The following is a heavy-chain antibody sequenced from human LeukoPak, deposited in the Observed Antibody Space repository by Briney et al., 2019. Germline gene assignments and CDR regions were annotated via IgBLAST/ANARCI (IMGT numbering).Heavy chain of an antibody. D-gene: IGHD3-22*01. Sequence: ASVKVSCKASGYTFTGYYMHWVRPAPGQGLEWMGWINPNSGGTNYAQKFQGRVTMTRDTSISTAYMELSRLRSDDTAVYYCARVDYYDSSGDDYWGQGTLVTVSS. CDR2: INPNSGGT. CDR3: ARVDYYDSSGDDY. CDR1: GYTFTGYY. J-gene: IGHJ4*02. V-gene: IGHV1-2*02.